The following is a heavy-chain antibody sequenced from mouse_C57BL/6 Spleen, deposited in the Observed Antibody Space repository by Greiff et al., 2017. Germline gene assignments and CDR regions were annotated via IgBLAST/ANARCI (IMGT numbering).Heavy chain of an antibody. V-gene: IGHV1-47*01. D-gene: IGHD2-4*01. J-gene: IGHJ3*01. CDR3: SRRGYYYDWVFAY. CDR2: FHPYNDDT. Sequence: QVQLQQSGAELVKPGASVKMSCKASGYTFTTYPIEWMKQNHGKSLEWIGNFHPYNDDTKYNEKFKGKATLTVEKSSSTVYLELSRLTSDDSAVYYCSRRGYYYDWVFAYWGQGTLVTVSA. CDR1: GYTFTTYP.